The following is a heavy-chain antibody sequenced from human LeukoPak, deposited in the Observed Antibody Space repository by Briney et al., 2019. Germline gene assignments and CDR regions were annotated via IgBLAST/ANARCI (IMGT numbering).Heavy chain of an antibody. CDR2: IIPIFGTA. CDR1: GGTFSIYA. V-gene: IGHV1-69*13. J-gene: IGHJ4*02. CDR3: ARDSPFVYYYGSGSYYNLYFDY. Sequence: ASVKVSCKASGGTFSIYAISWVPQAPGQGLEWMGGIIPIFGTANYAQKFQGRVTITADESTSTAYMELSSLRSEDTAVYYCARDSPFVYYYGSGSYYNLYFDYWGQGTLVTVSS. D-gene: IGHD3-10*01.